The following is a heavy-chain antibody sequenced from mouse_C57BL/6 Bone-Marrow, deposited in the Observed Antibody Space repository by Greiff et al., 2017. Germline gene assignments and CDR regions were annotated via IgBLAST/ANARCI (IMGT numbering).Heavy chain of an antibody. J-gene: IGHJ3*02. CDR3: ARYDGY. D-gene: IGHD2-3*01. CDR2: INPSTGGT. CDR1: GYSFTGYY. Sequence: VQLQQSGPELVKPGASVKISCKASGYSFTGYYMNWVKQSPEKSLEWIREINPSTGGTTYNQKFKAKATLTVDKSSSTAYMQLKSLTSEDSAVYYCARYDGYWGQGTLVTVSA. V-gene: IGHV1-42*01.